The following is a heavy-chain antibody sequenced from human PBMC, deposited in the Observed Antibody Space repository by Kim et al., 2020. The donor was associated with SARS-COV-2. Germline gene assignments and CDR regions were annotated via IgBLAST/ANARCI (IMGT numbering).Heavy chain of an antibody. CDR2: IIPIFGTA. D-gene: IGHD1-26*01. CDR1: GGTFSSYA. J-gene: IGHJ3*02. V-gene: IGHV1-69*06. Sequence: SVKVSCKASGGTFSSYAISWVRQAPGQGLEWMGGIIPIFGTANYAQKFQGRVTITADKSTSTAYMELSSLRSEDTAVYYCARVGATGRDAFDIWGQGTMVTVSS. CDR3: ARVGATGRDAFDI.